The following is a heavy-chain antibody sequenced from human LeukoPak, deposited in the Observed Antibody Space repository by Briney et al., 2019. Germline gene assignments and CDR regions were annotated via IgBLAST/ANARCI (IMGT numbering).Heavy chain of an antibody. Sequence: SETLSLTCTVSGGSISSSSYYWGGIRRPPGKGLGGLGGIYYSGSTYYNPSLKSRVTISVDTSKNQFSLKLSSVTAADTAVYYCAREYGTMIVVVIPLRYFDYWGQGTLVTVSS. CDR3: AREYGTMIVVVIPLRYFDY. J-gene: IGHJ4*02. V-gene: IGHV4-39*02. CDR2: IYYSGST. D-gene: IGHD3-22*01. CDR1: GGSISSSSYY.